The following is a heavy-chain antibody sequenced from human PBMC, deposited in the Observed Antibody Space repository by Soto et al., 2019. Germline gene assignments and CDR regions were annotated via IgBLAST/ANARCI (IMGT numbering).Heavy chain of an antibody. CDR1: GGTFSSYA. CDR2: IIPIFGTA. D-gene: IGHD3-22*01. V-gene: IGHV1-69*13. Sequence: SVKVSCKASGGTFSSYAISWVRQAPGQGLEWMGGIIPIFGTANYAQKFQGRVTITADESTSTAYMELSSLRSEDTAVYYCARGDSTLGNWFDPWGQGTLVTVSS. CDR3: ARGDSTLGNWFDP. J-gene: IGHJ5*02.